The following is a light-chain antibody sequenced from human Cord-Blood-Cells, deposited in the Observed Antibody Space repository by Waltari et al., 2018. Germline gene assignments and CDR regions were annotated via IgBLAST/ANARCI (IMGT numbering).Light chain of an antibody. Sequence: QSALTQPASVSGSPGQSITISCTGTSSDVGGYNYVSWYQQHPCKAPKLMIYDVSKRPSGVSNRFSGSKSGNMASLTISGLQAEDEADYYCSSYTSSSTVFGTGTKVTVL. CDR2: DVS. J-gene: IGLJ1*01. V-gene: IGLV2-14*01. CDR3: SSYTSSSTV. CDR1: SSDVGGYNY.